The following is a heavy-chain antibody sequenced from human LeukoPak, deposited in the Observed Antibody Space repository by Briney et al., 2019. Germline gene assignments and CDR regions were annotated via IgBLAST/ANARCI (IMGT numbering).Heavy chain of an antibody. D-gene: IGHD5-18*01. V-gene: IGHV3-23*01. CDR1: GFTFSSYA. CDR3: AKERIQLWEYYFDY. J-gene: IGHJ4*02. Sequence: GGSLRLSCAASGFTFSSYAMSWVRQAPGKGLEWVSAFSGSGGGTYYADSVRGRFTMSRDNSKNTLYLQMISLRAEDTAVYYCAKERIQLWEYYFDYWGQGTLVTVSS. CDR2: FSGSGGGT.